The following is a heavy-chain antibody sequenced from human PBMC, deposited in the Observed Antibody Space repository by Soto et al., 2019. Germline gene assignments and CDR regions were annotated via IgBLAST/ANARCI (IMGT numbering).Heavy chain of an antibody. J-gene: IGHJ6*02. Sequence: EVQLVESGGGLVQPGGSLRLSCAASGFTFSSYWMSWVRQAPGKGLEWVANIKQDGREKYYVDSVKGRFTISRDNAKNSLYLQMNRLRADDTAVYYCARDGCITRTEYYGMDVWGQVTTVTVSS. CDR1: GFTFSSYW. CDR2: IKQDGREK. D-gene: IGHD3-10*01. CDR3: ARDGCITRTEYYGMDV. V-gene: IGHV3-7*03.